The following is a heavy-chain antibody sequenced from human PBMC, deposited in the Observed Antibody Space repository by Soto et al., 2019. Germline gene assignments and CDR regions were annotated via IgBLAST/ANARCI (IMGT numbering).Heavy chain of an antibody. V-gene: IGHV3-23*01. J-gene: IGHJ4*02. CDR2: ISGSGGST. CDR1: GFTFSSYA. Sequence: GGSLRLSCAASGFTFSSYAMSWVRQAPGKGLEWVSAISGSGGSTYYADSVKGRFTISRDNSKNTLYLQMNSLRAEDTAVYYCAKGAFSYFVSSGYYYVQNFDYWGQGTLVPVSS. CDR3: AKGAFSYFVSSGYYYVQNFDY. D-gene: IGHD3-22*01.